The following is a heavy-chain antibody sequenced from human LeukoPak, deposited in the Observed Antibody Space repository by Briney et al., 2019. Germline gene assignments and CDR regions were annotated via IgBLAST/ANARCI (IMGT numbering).Heavy chain of an antibody. CDR2: IYYAGGT. CDR1: GDPITSGSYY. V-gene: IGHV4-31*03. J-gene: IGHJ3*02. Sequence: PSETLSLTCTVSGDPITSGSYYWAWIRQHPGKGLEWIGYIYYAGGTHYNPSLKSRLTISVDTSENHFSLKLSSVTAADTAIYFCARAPGAFDIWGQGTMVTVSS. CDR3: ARAPGAFDI.